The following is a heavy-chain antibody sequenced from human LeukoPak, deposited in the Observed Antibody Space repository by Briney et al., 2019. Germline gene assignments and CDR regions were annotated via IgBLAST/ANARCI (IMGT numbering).Heavy chain of an antibody. CDR3: AKDRSCTNNICHGDFDY. D-gene: IGHD2-8*01. CDR2: ISGSGGDT. Sequence: TGGSLRLSCAASGFTFSSSWMSWVRQAPGKGLEWVSGISGSGGDTYYADSVKGRFTISRDNSKNTLYLQMNSLRAEDTAVYYCAKDRSCTNNICHGDFDYWGQGTLVTVSS. V-gene: IGHV3-23*01. CDR1: GFTFSSSW. J-gene: IGHJ4*02.